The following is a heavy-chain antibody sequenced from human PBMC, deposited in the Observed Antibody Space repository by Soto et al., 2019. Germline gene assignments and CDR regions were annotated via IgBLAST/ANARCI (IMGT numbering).Heavy chain of an antibody. V-gene: IGHV3-15*01. CDR3: TTGRSMTTVTTSDYYFDY. CDR1: GFTFSNAW. J-gene: IGHJ4*02. D-gene: IGHD4-17*01. CDR2: IKSKTDGGTT. Sequence: GGSLRLSCAASGFTFSNAWMIWVRQAPGKGLEWVGRIKSKTDGGTTDYAAPVKGRFTISRDDSKNTLYLQMNSLKTEDTAVYYCTTGRSMTTVTTSDYYFDYWGQGTLVTVSS.